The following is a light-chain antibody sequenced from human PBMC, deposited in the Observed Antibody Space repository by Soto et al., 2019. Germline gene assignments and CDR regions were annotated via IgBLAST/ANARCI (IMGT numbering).Light chain of an antibody. CDR2: GAS. CDR3: QQYNNWPGWA. CDR1: QSVSSN. V-gene: IGKV3-15*01. Sequence: EIVMTQSPATLSVSPGDRATLSCRASQSVSSNLAWYQQKPGQAPRLLIYGASTRATGIPARFSGSGSGAEFTLTISSLQSEDFAVYYCQQYNNWPGWAFGQGTKVEIK. J-gene: IGKJ1*01.